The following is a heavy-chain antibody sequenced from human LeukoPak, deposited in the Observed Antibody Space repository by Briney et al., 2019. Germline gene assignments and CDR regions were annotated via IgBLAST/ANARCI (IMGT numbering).Heavy chain of an antibody. V-gene: IGHV4-31*11. CDR3: ARCKVGDAFDI. Sequence: SSETLPLTCAVYGGSISSGGYYWSWIRQHPGKGLEWIGYIYYSGSTYYNPSLKSRVTISVDTSKNQFSLKLSSVTAADTAVYYCARCKVGDAFDIWGQGTMVTVSS. CDR2: IYYSGST. CDR1: GGSISSGGYY. D-gene: IGHD2/OR15-2a*01. J-gene: IGHJ3*02.